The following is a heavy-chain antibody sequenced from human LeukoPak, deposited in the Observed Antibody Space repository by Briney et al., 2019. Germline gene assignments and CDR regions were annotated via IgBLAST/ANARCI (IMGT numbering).Heavy chain of an antibody. CDR1: GGSISSYQ. J-gene: IGHJ6*03. CDR3: ARVQYYDFWSGYSLRDIDYYYYYMDV. CDR2: IYYSGST. V-gene: IGHV4-59*01. D-gene: IGHD3-3*01. Sequence: SETLSLTCTVSGGSISSYQWSWIRQPPGKGLEWIGYIYYSGSTNYNPSLKSRVTISVDTSKNQFSLKLSSVTAADTAVYYCARVQYYDFWSGYSLRDIDYYYYYMDVWGKGTTVTVSS.